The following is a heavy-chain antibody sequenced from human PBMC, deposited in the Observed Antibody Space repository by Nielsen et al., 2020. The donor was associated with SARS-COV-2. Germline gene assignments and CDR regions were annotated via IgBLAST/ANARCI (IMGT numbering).Heavy chain of an antibody. CDR2: PSAYTYNT. Sequence: ASVKVSCKASRFTFSSSAVRWVRQAPGQGLEGMGRPSAYTYNTNYARKFQGRLTLTTDTSTRTAYMELRSLTSDDTAVYYCARDPAGAVPAAVDYWGQGTLVTVSS. CDR1: RFTFSSSA. D-gene: IGHD2-2*01. J-gene: IGHJ4*02. V-gene: IGHV1-18*01. CDR3: ARDPAGAVPAAVDY.